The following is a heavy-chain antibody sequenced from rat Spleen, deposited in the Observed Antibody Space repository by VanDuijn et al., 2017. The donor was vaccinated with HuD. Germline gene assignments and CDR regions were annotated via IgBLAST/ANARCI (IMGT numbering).Heavy chain of an antibody. V-gene: IGHV5S23*01. CDR1: GFTFSNYD. CDR2: ISSGGGNT. CDR3: GRWSFNYGSYSNWYFDF. D-gene: IGHD1-3*01. J-gene: IGHJ1*01. Sequence: EVQLVESDGGLVQPGRSLKLSCAASGFTFSNYDMAWVRQAPTKGLEWVASISSGGGNTYYRDSVKGRFTISRDNAKSTLYLQMDSLRSEDTATYYCGRWSFNYGSYSNWYFDFWGPGTMVTVSS.